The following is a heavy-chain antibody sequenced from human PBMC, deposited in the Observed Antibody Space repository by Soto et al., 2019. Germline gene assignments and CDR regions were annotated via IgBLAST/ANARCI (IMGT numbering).Heavy chain of an antibody. D-gene: IGHD3-3*01. CDR2: INSDGSST. Sequence: EVQLVESGGGLVQPGGSLRLSCAASGFTFSSYWMHWVRQAPGKGLVWVSRINSDGSSTRYADSVKGRFTISRDNAKNTLYLQMNSLRAEDTAVYYCARAPGVRFLESDYYYGMDVWGQGTTVTVSS. V-gene: IGHV3-74*01. J-gene: IGHJ6*02. CDR1: GFTFSSYW. CDR3: ARAPGVRFLESDYYYGMDV.